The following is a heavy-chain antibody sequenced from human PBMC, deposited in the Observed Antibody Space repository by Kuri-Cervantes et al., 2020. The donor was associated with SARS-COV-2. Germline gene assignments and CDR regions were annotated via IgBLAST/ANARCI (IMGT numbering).Heavy chain of an antibody. Sequence: ASVKVSCKASGYTFSAYFLHWVRQAPGQGLEWLGWITPNTCATHYAQSFQGSVTMTSDTSIDTAYLDVSNLRSDDTAVYYCARGDFSLAFDIWGQGTLVTVSS. V-gene: IGHV1-2*02. CDR2: ITPNTCAT. CDR3: ARGDFSLAFDI. J-gene: IGHJ3*02. CDR1: GYTFSAYF.